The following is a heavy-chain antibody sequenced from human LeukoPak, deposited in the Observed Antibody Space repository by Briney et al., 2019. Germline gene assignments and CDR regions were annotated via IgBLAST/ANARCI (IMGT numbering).Heavy chain of an antibody. V-gene: IGHV4-30-4*01. Sequence: SQTLSLTCTVSGGSISSGDYYWSWIRQPPGKGLEWIGYIYYSGTTYYNPSLKSRVTILVDTSKNQFSLKLSSVTAADTAVYYCARNVAMNWFDPWGQGTLVTVSS. CDR3: ARNVAMNWFDP. CDR1: GGSISSGDYY. CDR2: IYYSGTT. D-gene: IGHD2-21*01. J-gene: IGHJ5*02.